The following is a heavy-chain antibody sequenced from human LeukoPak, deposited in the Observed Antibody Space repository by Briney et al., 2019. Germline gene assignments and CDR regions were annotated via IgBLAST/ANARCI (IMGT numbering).Heavy chain of an antibody. CDR2: ISYDGSNK. CDR3: ANMVRREYGMDV. CDR1: GFTFSSYG. Sequence: GRSLRLSCAASGFTFSSYGMHWVRQAPGKGLEWVAVISYDGSNKYYADSVKGRFTISRDNSKNTLYLQMNSLRAEDTAVYYCANMVRREYGMDVWGQGTTVIVSS. D-gene: IGHD3-10*01. V-gene: IGHV3-30*18. J-gene: IGHJ6*02.